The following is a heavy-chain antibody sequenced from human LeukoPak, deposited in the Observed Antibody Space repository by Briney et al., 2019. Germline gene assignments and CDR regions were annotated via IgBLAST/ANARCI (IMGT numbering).Heavy chain of an antibody. Sequence: SQTLSLTCAVSGGPISSGGYSWSWIRQPPGKGLEWIGYIYHSGSTYYNPSLKSRVTISVDRSKNQFSLKLSSVTAADTAVYYSARGRLTLDYWGQGTLVTVSS. CDR1: GGPISSGGYS. D-gene: IGHD2-15*01. V-gene: IGHV4-30-2*01. CDR2: IYHSGST. CDR3: ARGRLTLDY. J-gene: IGHJ4*02.